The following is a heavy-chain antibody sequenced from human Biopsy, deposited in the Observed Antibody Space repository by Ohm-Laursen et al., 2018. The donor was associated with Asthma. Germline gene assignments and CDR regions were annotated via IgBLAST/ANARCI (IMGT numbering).Heavy chain of an antibody. CDR1: GGTFSNFA. J-gene: IGHJ6*02. CDR2: IMTVFGTT. V-gene: IGHV1-69*13. D-gene: IGHD6-19*01. Sequence: SVKVSCKAPGGTFSNFAISWVRQAPGQGLEWMGGIMTVFGTTNYAQKFQGRVTITADEPTSTAYMEVTSLRSEDTAIYYCARCQVGYSSGWSLLLKKIYYSGMDVWGQGTAVTVSS. CDR3: ARCQVGYSSGWSLLLKKIYYSGMDV.